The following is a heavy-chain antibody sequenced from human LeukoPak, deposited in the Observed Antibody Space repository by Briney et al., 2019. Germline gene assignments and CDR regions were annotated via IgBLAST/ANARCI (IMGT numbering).Heavy chain of an antibody. Sequence: SGGSLRLSCAASGFTFSSYAMNWVRQAPGKGLEWVSTISGSGSSKHYADSVEGRFTISRDNSKNTVYLQMNSLRAEDTAIYYCAKLTSASGAYGVDVWGQGTTVTVSS. D-gene: IGHD3-10*01. CDR1: GFTFSSYA. J-gene: IGHJ6*02. CDR3: AKLTSASGAYGVDV. CDR2: ISGSGSSK. V-gene: IGHV3-23*01.